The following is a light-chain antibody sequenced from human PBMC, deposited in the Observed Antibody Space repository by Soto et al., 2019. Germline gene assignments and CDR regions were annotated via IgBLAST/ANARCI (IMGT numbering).Light chain of an antibody. J-gene: IGKJ4*01. CDR3: QQYDNLRLT. V-gene: IGKV1-33*01. CDR1: HDISNY. Sequence: DLQMTQSPSSLSASVGDRVTITCQASHDISNYLNWYQQKPGKAPKVLIYDASNLETGVPSRFSGSGSGTDYTLTISGLQPEDSAIYYCQQYDNLRLTFGGGTKVEIK. CDR2: DAS.